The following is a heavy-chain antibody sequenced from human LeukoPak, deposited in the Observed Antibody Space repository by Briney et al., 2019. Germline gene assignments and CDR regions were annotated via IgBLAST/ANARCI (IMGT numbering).Heavy chain of an antibody. CDR2: IHYSGGT. CDR3: ARAAAGPMDYFDY. J-gene: IGHJ4*02. D-gene: IGHD6-13*01. V-gene: IGHV4-39*07. CDR1: GGSISSSSSY. Sequence: SETLSLTCSVSGGSISSSSSYWAWIRRPPGKGLEWIVTIHYSGGTNYNPSLKSRITISVDTSKNQFSLKMSSVTAADTAVYYCARAAAGPMDYFDYWGQGTLVTVSS.